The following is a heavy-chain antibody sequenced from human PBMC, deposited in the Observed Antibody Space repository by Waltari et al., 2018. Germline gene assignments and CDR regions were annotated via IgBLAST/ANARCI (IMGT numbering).Heavy chain of an antibody. CDR3: ARHKPWVVVTAIMYYFDY. V-gene: IGHV4-39*01. CDR2: IYYSGST. Sequence: QLQLQESGPGLVKPSETLSLTCTVSGGSISSSSYYWGWIRQPPGKGLEWIGSIYYSGSTYYNPALKRRVTISVDTSKIQFSLKLSSVTAADTAVYYCARHKPWVVVTAIMYYFDYWGQGTLVTVSS. J-gene: IGHJ4*02. D-gene: IGHD2-21*02. CDR1: GGSISSSSYY.